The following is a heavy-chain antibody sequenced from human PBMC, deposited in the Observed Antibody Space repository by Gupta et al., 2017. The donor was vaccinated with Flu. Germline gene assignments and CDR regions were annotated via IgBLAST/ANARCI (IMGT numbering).Heavy chain of an antibody. D-gene: IGHD3-22*01. CDR2: ISYDGSNK. V-gene: IGHV3-30*18. Sequence: GYGQGPGKGLEWVAVISYDGSNKDYADSVKGRVTIAKDNSKNTLYLQMNSLRAEDTAVYYCAKGRMWSTSDDSSGYYFDYWGQGTLVTVSS. CDR3: AKGRMWSTSDDSSGYYFDY. J-gene: IGHJ4*02.